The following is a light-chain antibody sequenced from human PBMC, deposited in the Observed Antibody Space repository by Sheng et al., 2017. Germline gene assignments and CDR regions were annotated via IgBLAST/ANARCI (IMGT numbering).Light chain of an antibody. CDR2: GAS. V-gene: IGKV3-20*01. CDR3: QQYGSSRFT. J-gene: IGKJ3*01. CDR1: QSVDSN. Sequence: EIVLTQSPATLSLSPGERATLSCRASQSVDSNLAWYQQKPGQAPRLLIYGASSRATGIPDRFSGRGSGTDFTLTISRLEPEDFAVYYCQQYGSSRFTFGPGTTVEIK.